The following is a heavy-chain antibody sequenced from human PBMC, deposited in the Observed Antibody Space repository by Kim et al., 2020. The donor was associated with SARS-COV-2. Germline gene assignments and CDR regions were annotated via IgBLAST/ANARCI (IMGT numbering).Heavy chain of an antibody. Sequence: SVKVSCKASGGTFSSYAISWVRQAPGQGLEWMGGIIPIFGTANYAQKFQGRVTITADESTSTAYMELSSLRSEDTAVYYCARVGDYFSSGSPWVVSAFDVWGRGTMVTVSS. CDR1: GGTFSSYA. CDR3: ARVGDYFSSGSPWVVSAFDV. CDR2: IIPIFGTA. V-gene: IGHV1-69*13. J-gene: IGHJ3*01. D-gene: IGHD3-22*01.